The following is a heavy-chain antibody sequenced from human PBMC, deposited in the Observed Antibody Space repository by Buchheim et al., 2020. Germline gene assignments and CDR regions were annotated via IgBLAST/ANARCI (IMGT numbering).Heavy chain of an antibody. J-gene: IGHJ4*02. CDR3: ARPANCGGDCYSLGAFCDY. Sequence: QVQLVQSGAEVKKPGASVKVSCKASGYTFTSYYMHWVRQAPGQGLEWMGIINPSGGSTSYAQKFQGRVTMTRDTSTSTVYMELSSLRSEDTAVYYCARPANCGGDCYSLGAFCDYWGQGTL. V-gene: IGHV1-46*03. CDR1: GYTFTSYY. CDR2: INPSGGST. D-gene: IGHD2-21*02.